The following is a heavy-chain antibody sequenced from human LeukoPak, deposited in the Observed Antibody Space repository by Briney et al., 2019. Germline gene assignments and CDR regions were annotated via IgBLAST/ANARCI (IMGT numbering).Heavy chain of an antibody. CDR1: GGSISSGGYY. J-gene: IGHJ3*02. CDR3: AREFLEGDYYDSSRGAFDI. D-gene: IGHD3-22*01. V-gene: IGHV4-30-2*01. Sequence: SETLSLTCTVSGGSISSGGYYWSWIRQPPGKGLEWIGYIYHSGSTYYNPSLKSRVTISVDRSKNQFSLKLSSVTAADTAVYYCAREFLEGDYYDSSRGAFDIWGQGTMVTVSS. CDR2: IYHSGST.